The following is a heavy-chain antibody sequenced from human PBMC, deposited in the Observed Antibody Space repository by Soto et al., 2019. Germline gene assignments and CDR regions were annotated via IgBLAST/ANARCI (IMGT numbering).Heavy chain of an antibody. D-gene: IGHD1-1*01. CDR3: ARAVWTSSNGTTRGGYYYYGIDV. CDR1: GGSISSGGYS. J-gene: IGHJ6*02. CDR2: IYYSGST. V-gene: IGHV4-61*08. Sequence: PSETLSLTCAVSGGSISSGGYSWSWIRQPPGKGLEWIGYIYYSGSTNYNPSLKSRVTILVDTSKNQFSLKLSSVTAADTAVYYCARAVWTSSNGTTRGGYYYYGIDVWGQGTTVNVSS.